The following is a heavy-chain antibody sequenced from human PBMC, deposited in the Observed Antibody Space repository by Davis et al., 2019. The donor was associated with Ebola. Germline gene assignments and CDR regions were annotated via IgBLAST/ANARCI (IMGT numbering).Heavy chain of an antibody. CDR2: ISGSGGST. V-gene: IGHV3-23*01. CDR1: GFTFSSYA. CDR3: AKERSSGWYPNYFDY. J-gene: IGHJ4*02. D-gene: IGHD6-19*01. Sequence: GESLKISCAAFGFTFSSYAMSWVRQAPGKGLEWVSAISGSGGSTYYADSVKGRFTISRDNSKNTLYLQMNSLRAEDTAVYYCAKERSSGWYPNYFDYWGQGTLVTVSS.